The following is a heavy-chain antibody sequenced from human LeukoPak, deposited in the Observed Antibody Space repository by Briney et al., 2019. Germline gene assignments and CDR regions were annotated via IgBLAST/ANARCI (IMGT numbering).Heavy chain of an antibody. CDR1: GGSISSSSYY. V-gene: IGHV4-39*01. D-gene: IGHD2-2*02. CDR2: IYYSGSP. CDR3: AIVVPAAIPVGWDWFDP. J-gene: IGHJ5*02. Sequence: SETLSLTCTVSGGSISSSSYYWGWLRQPPGKGLEWIGSIYYSGSPYYNPSLKSRVIISVDTSKNQFSLKLSSVTAADTAVYYCAIVVPAAIPVGWDWFDPWGQGTLVTVSS.